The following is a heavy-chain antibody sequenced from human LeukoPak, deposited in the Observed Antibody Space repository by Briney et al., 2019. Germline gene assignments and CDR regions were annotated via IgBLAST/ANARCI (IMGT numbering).Heavy chain of an antibody. CDR3: ARGRRPDFDY. CDR1: GFTFSSYG. CDR2: IRYDGSNK. Sequence: PGGSLRLSCAASGFTFSSYGMHWVRQAPGKGLEWVAFIRYDGSNKYYADSVKGRFTISRDNSKNTLYLQMNSLRAEDTAVYYCARGRRPDFDYWGQGTLVTVSS. J-gene: IGHJ4*02. V-gene: IGHV3-30*02.